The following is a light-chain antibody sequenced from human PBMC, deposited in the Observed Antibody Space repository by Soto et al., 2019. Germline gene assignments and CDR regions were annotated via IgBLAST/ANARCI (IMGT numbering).Light chain of an antibody. Sequence: VMTQTPLSLSVAPGQPASISCKSSQSLLHITGETFLFWDLQKPVQSPQLLIYEVSTRVSGVPDRFSGSGSGTDFTLEISRVETDDVGIYYCMQSRHLPPTFGQGTRLVIE. V-gene: IGKV2-29*03. J-gene: IGKJ5*01. CDR1: QSLLHITGETF. CDR3: MQSRHLPPT. CDR2: EVS.